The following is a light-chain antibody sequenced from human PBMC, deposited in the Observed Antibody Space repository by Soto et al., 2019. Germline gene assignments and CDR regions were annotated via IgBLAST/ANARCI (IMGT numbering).Light chain of an antibody. V-gene: IGKV3-11*01. Sequence: EIVLTHSPATLSLSPGERATLSCRASQSVSSYLAWYQQKPGQAPRLLIYDASNRATGIPARFGGSGSGTDFTLTISSLEPEDFAVYYCQQRSNRPPIFGPGT. CDR1: QSVSSY. J-gene: IGKJ3*01. CDR2: DAS. CDR3: QQRSNRPPI.